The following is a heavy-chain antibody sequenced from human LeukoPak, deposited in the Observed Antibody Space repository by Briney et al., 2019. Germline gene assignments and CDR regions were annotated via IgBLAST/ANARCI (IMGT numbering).Heavy chain of an antibody. CDR3: ARVLRFLEWSPPMDV. D-gene: IGHD3-3*01. CDR1: GASMKRYY. Sequence: PSETLSLTCIVSGASMKRYYWSWIWQPPGMAPEWIGDIDDSGRTNYKSSLKSRVTISIDTSKSQFSLKLSSVTAADTAVYYCARVLRFLEWSPPMDVWGKGTTVTVSS. J-gene: IGHJ6*03. CDR2: IDDSGRT. V-gene: IGHV4-59*01.